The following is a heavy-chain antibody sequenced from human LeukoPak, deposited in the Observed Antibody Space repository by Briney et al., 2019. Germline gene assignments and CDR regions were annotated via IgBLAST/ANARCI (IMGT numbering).Heavy chain of an antibody. D-gene: IGHD4-17*01. CDR1: GGSISSYY. Sequence: SETLSLTCTDSGGSISSYYWSWIRQPPGKGLEWSGYIYYSGSTNYNPSLKSRGTISVDTSKNQFSLKLSSVPAADTAVYSCARGPTTVTRAFDYWGQGTLVTVSS. CDR2: IYYSGST. J-gene: IGHJ4*02. V-gene: IGHV4-59*12. CDR3: ARGPTTVTRAFDY.